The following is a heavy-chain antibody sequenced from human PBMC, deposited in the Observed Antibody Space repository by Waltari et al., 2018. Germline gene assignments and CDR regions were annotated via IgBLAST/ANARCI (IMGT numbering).Heavy chain of an antibody. CDR3: TTDRSVDIVVVPAA. V-gene: IGHV3-15*01. J-gene: IGHJ4*02. D-gene: IGHD2-2*01. CDR2: IKSKTDGGTT. CDR1: GFPCSNAW. Sequence: EVQLVDSGGGLVKPGGSLSLSCAAHGFPCSNAWMSWVRQAPGKGLEWVGRIKSKTDGGTTDYAAPVKGRFTISRDDSKNTLYLQMNSLKTEDTAVYYCTTDRSVDIVVVPAAWGQGTLVTVSS.